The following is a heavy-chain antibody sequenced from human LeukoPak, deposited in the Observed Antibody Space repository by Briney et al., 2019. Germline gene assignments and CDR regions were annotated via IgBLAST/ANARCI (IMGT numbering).Heavy chain of an antibody. V-gene: IGHV4-4*07. CDR3: ARDSVVVPAAEKGYYYSGMDV. J-gene: IGHJ6*02. Sequence: SETLSLTCAVSGGSISSYYWSWIRQPAGKGLEWIGGIYTSGSTNYNPSLKSRVTMSVDTSKNQFSLKPSTVTAADTAVYYCARDSVVVPAAEKGYYYSGMDVWGQGTTVTVSS. CDR1: GGSISSYY. D-gene: IGHD2-2*01. CDR2: IYTSGST.